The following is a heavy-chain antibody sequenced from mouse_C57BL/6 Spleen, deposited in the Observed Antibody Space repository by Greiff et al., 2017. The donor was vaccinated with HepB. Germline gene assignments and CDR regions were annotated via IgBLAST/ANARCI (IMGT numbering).Heavy chain of an antibody. J-gene: IGHJ4*01. CDR2: ISDGGSYT. Sequence: EVQLVESGGGLVKPGGSLKLSCAASGFTFSSYAMSWVRQTPEKRLEWVATISDGGSYTYYPDNVKGRFTISRDNAKNNLYLQMSHLKSEDTAMYYCAREGDTYGSRYYAMDYWGQGTSVTVSS. CDR1: GFTFSSYA. V-gene: IGHV5-4*01. D-gene: IGHD1-1*01. CDR3: AREGDTYGSRYYAMDY.